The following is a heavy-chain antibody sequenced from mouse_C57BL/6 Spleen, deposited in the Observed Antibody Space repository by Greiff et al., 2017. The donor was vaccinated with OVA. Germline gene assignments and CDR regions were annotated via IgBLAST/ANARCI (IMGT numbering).Heavy chain of an antibody. CDR3: ARQLRLRDYYAMDY. D-gene: IGHD3-2*02. J-gene: IGHJ4*01. Sequence: EVQRVESGPELVKPGASVKIPCKASGYTFTDYNMDWVKQSHGKSLEWIGDINPNNGGTIYNQKFKGKATLTVDKSSSTAYMELRSLTSEDTAVYYCARQLRLRDYYAMDYWGQGTSVTVSS. CDR1: GYTFTDYN. V-gene: IGHV1-18*01. CDR2: INPNNGGT.